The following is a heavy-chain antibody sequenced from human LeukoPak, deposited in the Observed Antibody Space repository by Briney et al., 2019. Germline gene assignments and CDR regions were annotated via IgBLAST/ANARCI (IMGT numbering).Heavy chain of an antibody. CDR2: LHPGDSGI. CDR1: GYRFSNYW. D-gene: IGHD5-12*01. V-gene: IGHV5-51*01. CDR3: AVQYRDFYDF. Sequence: GESLKISCRGSGYRFSNYWITWVRQMPGKRPEWLGILHPGDSGIRHSPSFEGQVTMSADTSTSTAYLQLNSLKASDTGTYYCAVQYRDFYDFWGQGTQVTVST. J-gene: IGHJ4*02.